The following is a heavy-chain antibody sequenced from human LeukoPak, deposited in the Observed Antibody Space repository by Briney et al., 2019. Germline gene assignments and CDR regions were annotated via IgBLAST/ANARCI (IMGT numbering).Heavy chain of an antibody. J-gene: IGHJ4*02. V-gene: IGHV5-51*01. Sequence: GESLKISCKGSGYSFTSYWIGWVRQMPGKGLEWMGIIYPGDSDTRYSPSFQGQVTISADKSISTAYLQWSSLKASDTAMYYCARGATTYYYGSGNFDYWGQGTLVTVSS. CDR3: ARGATTYYYGSGNFDY. D-gene: IGHD3-10*01. CDR1: GYSFTSYW. CDR2: IYPGDSDT.